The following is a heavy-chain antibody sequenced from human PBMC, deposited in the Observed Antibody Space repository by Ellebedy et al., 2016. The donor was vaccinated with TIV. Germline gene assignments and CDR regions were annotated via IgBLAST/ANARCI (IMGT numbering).Heavy chain of an antibody. CDR1: GGSFSGYY. D-gene: IGHD4-17*01. CDR3: ATTTGYYFDY. J-gene: IGHJ4*02. Sequence: SETLSLXXAVYGGSFSGYYWSWIRQPPGKGLEWIGEINHSGSTNYNPSLKSRVTISVDTSKNQFSLKLSSVTAADTAVYYCATTTGYYFDYWGQGTLVTGSS. V-gene: IGHV4-34*01. CDR2: INHSGST.